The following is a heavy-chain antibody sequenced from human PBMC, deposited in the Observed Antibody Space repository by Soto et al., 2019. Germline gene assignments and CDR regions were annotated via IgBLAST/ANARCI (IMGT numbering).Heavy chain of an antibody. D-gene: IGHD3-3*01. CDR2: IYWDDDK. CDR3: AHRILRTVFGLVTTTAIYFDF. J-gene: IGHJ4*02. Sequence: QITLNESGPTVVKPAETLTLTCTFSGFSLTTSGVGVGWIRQSPGKAPEWLALIYWDDDKRYSASLKSRLTITKATSKNQVVLTMASVDPADKATYYCAHRILRTVFGLVTTTAIYFDFWGQGTPVVVSS. V-gene: IGHV2-5*02. CDR1: GFSLTTSGVG.